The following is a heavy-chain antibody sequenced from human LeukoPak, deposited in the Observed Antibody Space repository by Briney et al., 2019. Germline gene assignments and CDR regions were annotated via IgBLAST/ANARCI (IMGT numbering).Heavy chain of an antibody. Sequence: SETLSLTCTVSGGSISSYYWSWIRQPPGKGLEWIGYIYYSGSTYYNPSLKSRVTISVDTSKNQFSLKLSSVTAADTAVYYCARGSDDILTGYYWDYWGQGTLVTVSS. J-gene: IGHJ4*02. CDR2: IYYSGST. V-gene: IGHV4-59*12. CDR1: GGSISSYY. CDR3: ARGSDDILTGYYWDY. D-gene: IGHD3-9*01.